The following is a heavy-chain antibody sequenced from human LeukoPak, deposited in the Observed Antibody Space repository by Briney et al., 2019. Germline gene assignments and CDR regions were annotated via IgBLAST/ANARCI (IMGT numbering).Heavy chain of an antibody. Sequence: GASVKVSCKASGYTFTSYYMHWVRQAPGQGLECMGRINPSGGSTSYAQKFQGRVTMIRDTSTSTVYMELRSLRSEDTAVYYCAREAPQSYYDSSGYYYDDYWGQGTLVTVSS. CDR3: AREAPQSYYDSSGYYYDDY. V-gene: IGHV1-46*01. J-gene: IGHJ4*02. D-gene: IGHD3-22*01. CDR2: INPSGGST. CDR1: GYTFTSYY.